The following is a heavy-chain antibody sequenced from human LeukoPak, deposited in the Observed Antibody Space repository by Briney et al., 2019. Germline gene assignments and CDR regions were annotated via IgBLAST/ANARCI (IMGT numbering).Heavy chain of an antibody. D-gene: IGHD6-19*01. Sequence: SETLSPTCTVSGGSISSYYWSWIRQPPGKGLEWIGYIYYSGSTNYNPSLKSRVTISVDTSKNQFSLKLSSVTAADTAVYYCARAVRGSSGCYRSAWFDPWGQGTLVTVSS. CDR1: GGSISSYY. CDR3: ARAVRGSSGCYRSAWFDP. J-gene: IGHJ5*02. V-gene: IGHV4-59*01. CDR2: IYYSGST.